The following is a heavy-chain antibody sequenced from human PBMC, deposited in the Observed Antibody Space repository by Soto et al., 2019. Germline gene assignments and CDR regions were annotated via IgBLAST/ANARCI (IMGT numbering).Heavy chain of an antibody. J-gene: IGHJ4*02. CDR3: AKVFHCSGGSCYGFDY. D-gene: IGHD2-15*01. V-gene: IGHV3-23*01. Sequence: GGSLKLSCAASGFTFSSYAMSWVRQAPGKGLEWVSAISGSGGSTYYADSVKGRFTISRDNSKNTLYLQMNSLRAEDTAVYYCAKVFHCSGGSCYGFDYWGQGTLVTVSS. CDR1: GFTFSSYA. CDR2: ISGSGGST.